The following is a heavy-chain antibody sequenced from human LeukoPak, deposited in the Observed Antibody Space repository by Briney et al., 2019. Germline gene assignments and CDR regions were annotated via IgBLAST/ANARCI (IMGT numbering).Heavy chain of an antibody. CDR1: GFTVSNNY. J-gene: IGHJ6*03. Sequence: PGGSLRLSCAASGFTVSNNYMSWVRQAPGKGPEWVSVIYSGGSTYYADSVKGRFTISRDNSKNTLYLQMNSLRAEDTAVYYCARDNYYYYMDVWGKGTTVTVSS. CDR3: ARDNYYYYMDV. V-gene: IGHV3-66*02. CDR2: IYSGGST.